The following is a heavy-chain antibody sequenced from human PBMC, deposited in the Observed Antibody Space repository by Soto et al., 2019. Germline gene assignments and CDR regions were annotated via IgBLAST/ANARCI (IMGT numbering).Heavy chain of an antibody. CDR1: GYTFTSYG. D-gene: IGHD5-12*01. CDR3: ARVGGYSGYDPFDY. V-gene: IGHV1-2*04. CDR2: INPNSGGT. Sequence: GASVKVSCKDSGYTFTSYGISWVRQAPGQGLEWMGWINPNSGGTNYAQKFQGWVTMTRDTSISTAYMELSRLRSDDTAVYYCARVGGYSGYDPFDYWGQGTLVTVSS. J-gene: IGHJ4*02.